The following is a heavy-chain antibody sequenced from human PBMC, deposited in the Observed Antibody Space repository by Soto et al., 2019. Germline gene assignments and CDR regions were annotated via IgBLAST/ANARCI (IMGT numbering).Heavy chain of an antibody. J-gene: IGHJ4*02. CDR2: MNPNSGNT. CDR3: AGAPSYGLYS. Sequence: VYDRATRYTGTVHNFHLLRHATGQGLERMGWMNPNSGNTVYAQKFQCRVTMTRNTSISTAYMELSSLRSEDTAVYYCAGAPSYGLYSCGQGTLLTVSS. D-gene: IGHD5-18*01. V-gene: IGHV1-8*01. CDR1: RYTGTVHN.